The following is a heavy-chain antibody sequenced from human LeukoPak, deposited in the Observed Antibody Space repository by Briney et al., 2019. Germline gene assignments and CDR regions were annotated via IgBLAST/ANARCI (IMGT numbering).Heavy chain of an antibody. V-gene: IGHV1-8*03. Sequence: GASVKVSCKASGYTFTSYDINWVRQATGQGLEWMGWMNPNSGNTGYAQKFQGRVTITRNTSISTAYMELSSLRSDDTAVYYCARDRASRPLDYWGQGTLVTVSS. CDR2: MNPNSGNT. CDR3: ARDRASRPLDY. CDR1: GYTFTSYD. D-gene: IGHD2-2*01. J-gene: IGHJ4*02.